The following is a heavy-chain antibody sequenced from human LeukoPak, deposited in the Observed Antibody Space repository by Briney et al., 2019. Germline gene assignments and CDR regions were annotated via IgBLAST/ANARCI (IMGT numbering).Heavy chain of an antibody. D-gene: IGHD2-21*02. CDR3: ARGDMVIPAIWAFDL. J-gene: IGHJ3*01. Sequence: GGSLRLSCAASGFTFSSYSMNWVRQAPGKGLEWVSSISSSSSYIYYADSVKGRFTISRDNSKNTLFLQLNGLTTGDTAVYFCARGDMVIPAIWAFDLWGQGTMVTVS. CDR1: GFTFSSYS. V-gene: IGHV3-21*01. CDR2: ISSSSSYI.